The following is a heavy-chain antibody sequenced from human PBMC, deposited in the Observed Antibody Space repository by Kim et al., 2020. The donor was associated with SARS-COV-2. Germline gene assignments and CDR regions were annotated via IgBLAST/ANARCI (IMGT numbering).Heavy chain of an antibody. CDR2: FDPEDGET. Sequence: ASVKVSCKVSGYTLTELSMHWVRQAPGKGLEWMGGFDPEDGETIYAQKFQGRVTMTEDTSTDTAYMELSSLRSEDTAVYYCATDFIVGATGDVAFDIWGQGTMVTVSS. V-gene: IGHV1-24*01. D-gene: IGHD1-26*01. J-gene: IGHJ3*02. CDR1: GYTLTELS. CDR3: ATDFIVGATGDVAFDI.